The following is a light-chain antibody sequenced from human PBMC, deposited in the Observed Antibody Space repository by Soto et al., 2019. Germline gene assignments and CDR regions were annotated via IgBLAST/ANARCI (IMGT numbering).Light chain of an antibody. J-gene: IGKJ5*01. CDR2: GAS. CDR1: QRVSSNY. V-gene: IGKV3-20*01. CDR3: QQYDRLPIT. Sequence: EIVLTQSPATLSLSPGERATLSCRASQRVSSNYLAWYQQKPGQAPRLLIYGASSRATGIPDTFSGSGSGTAFTLTISRLEPEDFAVYYCQQYDRLPITFGQGTRLEIK.